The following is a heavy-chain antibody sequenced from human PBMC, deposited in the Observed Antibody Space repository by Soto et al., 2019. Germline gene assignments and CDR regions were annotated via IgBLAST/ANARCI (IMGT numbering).Heavy chain of an antibody. V-gene: IGHV3-15*01. D-gene: IGHD5-12*01. CDR2: VKSKTDGGTI. Sequence: GGSLRLSCVASGFTFINAWMSWVLQAPGKGLEWVGRVKSKTDGGTIDCAAPVKGRFTISRDDSKNTLYVQMNSLKTEDTAVYYCTTAFSVYDRGYWGQGTLVTVSS. CDR3: TTAFSVYDRGY. CDR1: GFTFINAW. J-gene: IGHJ4*02.